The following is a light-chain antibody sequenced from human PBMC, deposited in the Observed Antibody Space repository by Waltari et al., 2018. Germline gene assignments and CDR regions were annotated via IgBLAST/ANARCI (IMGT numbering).Light chain of an antibody. Sequence: DIQMTQSPSSLSASVGDRVTITCRASQSITSYLNWYQQKPGKAPKFLIYTASSLQSWVPSRFSGSGSGTDFTLTISSLQPEDFATYYCQQSYTIPFTFGQGTRLEIK. CDR2: TAS. V-gene: IGKV1-39*01. J-gene: IGKJ5*01. CDR3: QQSYTIPFT. CDR1: QSITSY.